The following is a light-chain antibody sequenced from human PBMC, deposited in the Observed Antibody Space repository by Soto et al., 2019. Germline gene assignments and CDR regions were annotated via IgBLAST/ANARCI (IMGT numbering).Light chain of an antibody. J-gene: IGKJ4*01. CDR2: EAT. V-gene: IGKV1-13*02. CDR3: QQFSGPLT. CDR1: QGIGSA. Sequence: AIRLTQSPSSLSASVGARVIITCRASQGIGSALDWYQQFPGRAPKLLIYEATSLESGVPPRFRGSGSGTEFTLTSSSLQPEDFATYYCQQFSGPLTFGGRTRVEIK.